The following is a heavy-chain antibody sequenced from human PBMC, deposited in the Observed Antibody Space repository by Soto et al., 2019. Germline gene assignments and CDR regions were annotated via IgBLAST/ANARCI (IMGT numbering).Heavy chain of an antibody. V-gene: IGHV3-33*01. CDR3: ARAHGPSLGSCLDL. CDR1: GFTFSAYG. J-gene: IGHJ5*02. Sequence: QVQLVESGGGVVQPGRSLRLSCAASGFTFSAYGMHWVRQAPGEGLEWVAVIWYDGGSEYYADSVEGRFTISRDNAKNTVVLHMDTLRGDDTAVYYCARAHGPSLGSCLDLWGQGTLVTVSS. CDR2: IWYDGGSE. D-gene: IGHD2-2*01.